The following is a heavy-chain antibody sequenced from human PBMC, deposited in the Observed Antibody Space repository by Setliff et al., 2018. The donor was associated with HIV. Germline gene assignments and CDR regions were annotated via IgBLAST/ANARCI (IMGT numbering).Heavy chain of an antibody. Sequence: TLSLTCSVSGGSISSGSYYWTWIRQPAGKGPEWIGHIYTNGYTNYNPSLKSRVTISVDTSKNRFSLRLTSVTAADTAVYYCARAPPGIQNDAFDVWGQGTMVTVSS. CDR3: ARAPPGIQNDAFDV. J-gene: IGHJ3*01. CDR2: IYTNGYT. V-gene: IGHV4-61*09. CDR1: GGSISSGSYY.